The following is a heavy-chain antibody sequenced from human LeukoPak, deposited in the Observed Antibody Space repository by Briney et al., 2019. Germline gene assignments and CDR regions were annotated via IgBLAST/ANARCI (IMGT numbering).Heavy chain of an antibody. J-gene: IGHJ4*02. CDR1: GFTFSSYS. CDR3: ARDRYGDYDFDY. Sequence: VGSLRLSCAASGFTFSSYSMNWVRQAPGKGLEWLSYISSSSRTIYYADSVKGRFTISRDNANNSLYLQMNSLRAEDTAVYYCARDRYGDYDFDYWGQGTLVTVSS. D-gene: IGHD4-17*01. V-gene: IGHV3-48*01. CDR2: ISSSSRTI.